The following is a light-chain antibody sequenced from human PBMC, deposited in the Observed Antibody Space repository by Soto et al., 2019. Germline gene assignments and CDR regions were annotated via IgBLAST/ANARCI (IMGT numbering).Light chain of an antibody. CDR1: SSDVGGYNY. V-gene: IGLV2-14*01. CDR3: SSYTRSSTRV. CDR2: DVS. Sequence: QSALTQPASVSGSPGQSITISCPGTSSDVGGYNYVSWYQQHPGKAPQLMIYDVSNRPSGVSNRFSGSKSGNTASLTISGLQAEDEADYYCSSYTRSSTRVFGGGTKLTVL. J-gene: IGLJ3*02.